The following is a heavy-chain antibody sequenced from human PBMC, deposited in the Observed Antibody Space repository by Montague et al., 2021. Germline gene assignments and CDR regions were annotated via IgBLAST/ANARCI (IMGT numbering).Heavy chain of an antibody. Sequence: SLRLSCAASGFTFSSYSMNWVRQAPGKGLEWVSSISSSSTYIYYADAVQGRFSISRDNAKNSLYLQMNSLRAEDTAVYYCAGDEYYDFWSVYYGYYYYMDVWGKGTTVTVSS. CDR1: GFTFSSYS. CDR3: AGDEYYDFWSVYYGYYYYMDV. D-gene: IGHD3-3*01. J-gene: IGHJ6*03. V-gene: IGHV3-21*01. CDR2: ISSSSTYI.